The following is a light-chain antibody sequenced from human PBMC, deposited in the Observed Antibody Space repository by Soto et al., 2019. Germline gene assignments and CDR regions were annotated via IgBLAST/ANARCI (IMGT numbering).Light chain of an antibody. J-gene: IGLJ3*02. CDR2: EVS. CDR1: SSDVGGYNY. CDR3: SSYTSSSTRV. Sequence: QSALTQPASVSGSPGQSITIYCTGTSSDVGGYNYVSWYQQHPGKAPKLMIYEVSNRPSGVSNRFSGSKSGNTASLTVFGLQAEDEADYYCSSYTSSSTRVFGGGTKVTVL. V-gene: IGLV2-14*01.